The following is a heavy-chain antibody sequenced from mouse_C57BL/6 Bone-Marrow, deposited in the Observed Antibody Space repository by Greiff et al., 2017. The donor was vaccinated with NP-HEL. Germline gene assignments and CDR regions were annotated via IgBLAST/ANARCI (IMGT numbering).Heavy chain of an antibody. CDR2: IYPGDGDT. V-gene: IGHV1-80*01. Sequence: QVQLQQSGAELVKPGASVKISCKASGYAFSSYWMNWVKQRPGKGLEWIGQIYPGDGDTNYNGKFKGKATLTADKSSSTAYMQLSSLTSEDSAVYFCASLLYYYGSRCWYFDVWGTGTTVTVSS. CDR1: GYAFSSYW. CDR3: ASLLYYYGSRCWYFDV. J-gene: IGHJ1*03. D-gene: IGHD1-1*01.